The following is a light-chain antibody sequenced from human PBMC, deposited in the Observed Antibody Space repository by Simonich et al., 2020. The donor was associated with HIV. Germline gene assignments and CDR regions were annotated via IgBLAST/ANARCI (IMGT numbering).Light chain of an antibody. CDR3: QQYYDTPYS. J-gene: IGKJ2*01. CDR2: WAS. V-gene: IGKV4-1*01. CDR1: QSVLYSSNNKNY. Sequence: DIVMTQSADSLAVSLGERATINCKSSQSVLYSSNNKNYLAWYQNKPGQPPKLLIYWASTRESGVPDRFSGSGSGTDFTLTISSLQAEDVAVYYCQQYYDTPYSFGQGTKVEIK.